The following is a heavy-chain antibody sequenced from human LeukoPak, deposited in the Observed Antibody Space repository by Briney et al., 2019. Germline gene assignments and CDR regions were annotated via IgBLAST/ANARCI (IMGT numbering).Heavy chain of an antibody. CDR2: IKQDGSEK. D-gene: IGHD2-21*02. V-gene: IGHV3-7*01. Sequence: GGSLRLSCAASGFTFSSYEMNWVRQAPGKGLEWVANIKQDGSEKYYVDSVKGRFTISRDNAKNSLYLQMNSLRAEDTGLYYCARDQAVTGGWLDPWGQGTLVTVSS. CDR3: ARDQAVTGGWLDP. CDR1: GFTFSSYE. J-gene: IGHJ5*02.